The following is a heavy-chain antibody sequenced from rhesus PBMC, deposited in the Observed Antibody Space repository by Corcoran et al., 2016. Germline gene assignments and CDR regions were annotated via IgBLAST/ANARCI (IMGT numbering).Heavy chain of an antibody. CDR1: GSSICTHY. V-gene: IGHV4S6*01. Sequence: QVQLQESGPGLVKPSETLPLTLAVSGSSICTHYWSRIRQPPGKGLEWSGYIYGSGGGTSYNPSLKSRVTISKDTSNNQFSLNLNSVTAADTAVYYCARDWTCTNSDCSSYNSLDAWGRGILVTVSS. D-gene: IGHD2-33*01. CDR2: IYGSGGGT. CDR3: ARDWTCTNSDCSSYNSLDA. J-gene: IGHJ5-2*02.